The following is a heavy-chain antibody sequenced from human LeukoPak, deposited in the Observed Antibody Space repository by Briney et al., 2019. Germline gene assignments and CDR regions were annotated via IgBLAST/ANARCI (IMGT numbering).Heavy chain of an antibody. D-gene: IGHD3-10*01. CDR2: ISSSGSTI. V-gene: IGHV3-48*03. Sequence: PGGSLRLSCAASGFTFSSYEMNWVRQAPGKGLEWVSYISSSGSTIYYADSVKGRFTISRDNAKNSLFLQMNSLRAEDTALYYCAGDSYGLAYWGQGTLVTVSS. CDR3: AGDSYGLAY. CDR1: GFTFSSYE. J-gene: IGHJ4*02.